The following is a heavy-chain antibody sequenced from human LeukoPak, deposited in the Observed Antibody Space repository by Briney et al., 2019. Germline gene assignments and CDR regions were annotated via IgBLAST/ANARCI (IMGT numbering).Heavy chain of an antibody. V-gene: IGHV3-23*01. Sequence: GGSLRLSCAASGFTFSSYAMSWVRQAPGKGLEWVSAISGSGGSTYFADTVKGRFTISRDNSKNTLYLQMNSLRAEDTAVYYCAKALRAYGGNSPYYYYAMDVWGQGTTVTVSS. CDR3: AKALRAYGGNSPYYYYAMDV. CDR1: GFTFSSYA. J-gene: IGHJ6*02. CDR2: ISGSGGST. D-gene: IGHD4-23*01.